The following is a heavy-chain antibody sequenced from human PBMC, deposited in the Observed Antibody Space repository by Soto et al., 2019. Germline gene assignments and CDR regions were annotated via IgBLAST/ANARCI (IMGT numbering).Heavy chain of an antibody. CDR1: GFSLSTTGMC. Sequence: SGPTLVNPTQTLTLTCTFSGFSLSTTGMCVSWVRQPPGKALEWLGLIDWDDDKYYNTSLKSRFTISKDTSKNQVVLTMTNMDPVDTATYYCARASLGSGSFLFDYWGQGALVTVSS. J-gene: IGHJ4*02. D-gene: IGHD3-10*01. CDR2: IDWDDDK. CDR3: ARASLGSGSFLFDY. V-gene: IGHV2-70*20.